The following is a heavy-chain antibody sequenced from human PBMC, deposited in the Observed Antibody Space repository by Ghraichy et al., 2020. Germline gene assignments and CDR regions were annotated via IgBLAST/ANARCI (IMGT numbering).Heavy chain of an antibody. CDR2: ISWNSGSI. V-gene: IGHV3-9*01. J-gene: IGHJ6*03. CDR3: AKDTRRRGFGELLYSWYMDV. D-gene: IGHD3-10*01. CDR1: GFTFDDYA. Sequence: GGSLRLSCAASGFTFDDYAMHWVRQAPGKGLEWVLGISWNSGSIGYADSVKGRFTISRDNAKNSLYLQMNSLRAEDTALYYCAKDTRRRGFGELLYSWYMDVWGKGTTVTVSS.